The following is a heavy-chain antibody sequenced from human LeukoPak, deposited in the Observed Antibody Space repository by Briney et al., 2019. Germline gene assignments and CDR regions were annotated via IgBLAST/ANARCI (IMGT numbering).Heavy chain of an antibody. D-gene: IGHD3-9*01. CDR1: GFTFSSYG. V-gene: IGHV3-30*02. Sequence: GGSLRLSCAASGFTFSSYGMHWVRQAPGKGLEWVAFIRYDGSNKYYADSVKGRFTISRDNSKNTLYLQMNSLRAEDTAVYYCAKVNGWLYYFDYWGRGTLVTVSS. J-gene: IGHJ4*02. CDR3: AKVNGWLYYFDY. CDR2: IRYDGSNK.